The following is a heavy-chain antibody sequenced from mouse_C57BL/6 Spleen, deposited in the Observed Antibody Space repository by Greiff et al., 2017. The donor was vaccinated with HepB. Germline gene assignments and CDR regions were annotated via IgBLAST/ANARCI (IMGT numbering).Heavy chain of an antibody. D-gene: IGHD1-1*01. CDR2: IHPNSGST. Sequence: QVHVKQPGAELVKPGASVKLSCKASGYTFTSYWMHWVKQRPGQGLEWIGMIHPNSGSTNYNEKFKSKATLTVDKSSSTAYMQLSSLTSEDSAVYYCAFYYYGAYYFDYWGQGTTLTVSS. J-gene: IGHJ2*01. CDR1: GYTFTSYW. CDR3: AFYYYGAYYFDY. V-gene: IGHV1-64*01.